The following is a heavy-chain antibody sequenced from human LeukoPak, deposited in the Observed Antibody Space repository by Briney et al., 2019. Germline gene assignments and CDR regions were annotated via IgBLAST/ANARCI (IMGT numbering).Heavy chain of an antibody. CDR3: ARVRFLTGYWAYYFDY. V-gene: IGHV4-38-2*02. D-gene: IGHD3-9*01. J-gene: IGHJ4*02. CDR2: IYHSGST. Sequence: SSETLSLTCTVSGYSISSGYYWGWIRQPPGKGLEWIGSIYHSGSTYYNPSLKSRVTISVDTSKNQFSLKLSSVTAADTAVYYCARVRFLTGYWAYYFDYWGQGTLVTVSS. CDR1: GYSISSGYY.